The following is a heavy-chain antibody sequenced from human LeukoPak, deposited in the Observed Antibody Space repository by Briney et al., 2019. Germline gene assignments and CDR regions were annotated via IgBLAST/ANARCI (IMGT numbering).Heavy chain of an antibody. J-gene: IGHJ4*02. V-gene: IGHV1-2*02. Sequence: GASVKVSCKASGYTFTGYYMHWVRQAPGQGLEWMGWINPNSGGTNYAQKFQGRVTMTRDTSISTAYMELSRLRSDDTAVYYCARGVVILEWLSLLYFDYWGQGTLVTVSS. D-gene: IGHD3-3*01. CDR1: GYTFTGYY. CDR3: ARGVVILEWLSLLYFDY. CDR2: INPNSGGT.